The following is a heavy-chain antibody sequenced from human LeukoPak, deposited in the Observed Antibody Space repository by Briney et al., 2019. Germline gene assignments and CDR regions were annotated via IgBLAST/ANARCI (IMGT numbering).Heavy chain of an antibody. D-gene: IGHD4-17*01. CDR2: ISGSSGST. Sequence: GGSLRLSCAASGFTFSSYAMSWVRQAPGKGLEWVSGISGSSGSTYYADSVKGRFTISRDNSKNTLYLQMNSLRAEDTAVYYCAKDPKTTVTTGGLFDYWGQGTLVTVSS. CDR3: AKDPKTTVTTGGLFDY. V-gene: IGHV3-23*01. CDR1: GFTFSSYA. J-gene: IGHJ4*02.